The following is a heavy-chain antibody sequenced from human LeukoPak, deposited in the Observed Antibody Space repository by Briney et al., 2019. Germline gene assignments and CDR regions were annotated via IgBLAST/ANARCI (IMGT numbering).Heavy chain of an antibody. CDR2: IYTDGRTT. CDR1: GLTFSNYW. V-gene: IGHV3-74*01. J-gene: IGHJ3*01. Sequence: GGCLRLSCAASGLTFSNYWMHWVSQPPGKWLEWVSLIYTDGRTTFYADSVQGRFTISRDNARNTLYLQMNSLRAGDTAVYYCASLSGSRGSAFDVWGQGTMVTVSS. D-gene: IGHD1-26*01. CDR3: ASLSGSRGSAFDV.